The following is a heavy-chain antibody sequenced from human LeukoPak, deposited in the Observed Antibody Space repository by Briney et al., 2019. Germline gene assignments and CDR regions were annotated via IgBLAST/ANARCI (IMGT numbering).Heavy chain of an antibody. CDR3: ASKYCSGGNCDFPLLDY. CDR1: GYTLSAYY. J-gene: IGHJ4*02. D-gene: IGHD2-15*01. CDR2: INPDNGAT. Sequence: ASVKVSCKASGYTLSAYYMRRVRQAPGQRLEWMGRINPDNGATNYAQKFQGRVTMTRDTSINTAYMELSRLRSDDTAVYYCASKYCSGGNCDFPLLDYWGQGTLVTVSS. V-gene: IGHV1-2*06.